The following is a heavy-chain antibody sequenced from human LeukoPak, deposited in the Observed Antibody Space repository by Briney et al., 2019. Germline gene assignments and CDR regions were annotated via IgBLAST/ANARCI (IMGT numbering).Heavy chain of an antibody. J-gene: IGHJ6*02. CDR1: GGTFSSYA. CDR3: AREGVRAAAGTGGVPCCPHLEPTPYYYYGMDV. V-gene: IGHV1-69*13. D-gene: IGHD6-13*01. Sequence: SVKVSCKASGGTFSSYAISWVRQAPGQGLEWMGGVIPIFGTSNYAQKFQGRVTITADESTSTAYMELSSLRSEDTAVYYCAREGVRAAAGTGGVPCCPHLEPTPYYYYGMDVWGQGTTVTVSS. CDR2: VIPIFGTS.